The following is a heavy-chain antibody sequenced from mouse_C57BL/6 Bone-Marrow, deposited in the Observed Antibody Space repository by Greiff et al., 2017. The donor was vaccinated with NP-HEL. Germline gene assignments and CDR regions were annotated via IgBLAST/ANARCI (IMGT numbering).Heavy chain of an antibody. CDR3: ARVYYGSSRFAY. D-gene: IGHD1-1*01. V-gene: IGHV1-55*01. CDR2: IYPGSGST. CDR1: GYTFTSYW. Sequence: QVQLQQPGAELVKPGASVKMSCKASGYTFTSYWITWVKQRPGQGLEWIGDIYPGSGSTNYNEKFKSKATLTVDTSSSTAYMQLSSLTSEDSAVYYCARVYYGSSRFAYWGQGTLVTVSA. J-gene: IGHJ3*01.